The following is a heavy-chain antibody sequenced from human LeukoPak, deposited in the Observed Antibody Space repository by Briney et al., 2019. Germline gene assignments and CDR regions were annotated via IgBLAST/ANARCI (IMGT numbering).Heavy chain of an antibody. CDR2: ISSSSSYI. J-gene: IGHJ4*02. V-gene: IGHV3-21*01. CDR1: GFTFSSYS. Sequence: GGSLRLSCAASGFTFSSYSMNWVRQAPGKGLEWVSSISSSSSYINYADSVKGRFTISRDNAKNSLYLQMNSLRAEDTAVYYCAREDDLAYYFDYWGQGTLVTVSS. D-gene: IGHD3-3*01. CDR3: AREDDLAYYFDY.